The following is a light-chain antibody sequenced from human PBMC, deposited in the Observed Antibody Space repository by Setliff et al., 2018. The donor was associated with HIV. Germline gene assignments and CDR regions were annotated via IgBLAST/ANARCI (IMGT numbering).Light chain of an antibody. CDR3: SSYTISNSFV. CDR1: SSDVADYNY. Sequence: QSALTQPRSVSGSPGQSVTISCTGTSSDVADYNYVSWYQHHPGKAPKLLIYDVNKRPSGVPDRFSGSKSGNTASLTISGLQAEHEADYYCSSYTISNSFVFGTGTKVTVL. V-gene: IGLV2-11*01. CDR2: DVN. J-gene: IGLJ1*01.